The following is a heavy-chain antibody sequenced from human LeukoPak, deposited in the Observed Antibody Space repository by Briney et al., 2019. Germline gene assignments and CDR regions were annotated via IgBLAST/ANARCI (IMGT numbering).Heavy chain of an antibody. CDR3: ARVVVVVAATPGFDY. D-gene: IGHD2-15*01. CDR2: IYYSGST. J-gene: IGHJ4*02. V-gene: IGHV4-30-4*01. CDR1: DGSISSGDYY. Sequence: SSETLSLTCTVSDGSISSGDYYWSWIRQPPGKGLAWIGYIYYSGSTHYNPSLKSRVTISVDTSKNQFSLKLSSVTAADTAVYYCARVVVVVAATPGFDYWGQGTLVTVSS.